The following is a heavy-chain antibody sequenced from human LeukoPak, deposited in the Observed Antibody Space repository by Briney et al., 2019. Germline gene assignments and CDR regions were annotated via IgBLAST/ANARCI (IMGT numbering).Heavy chain of an antibody. CDR2: ISSSSSYI. J-gene: IGHJ4*02. V-gene: IGHV3-21*01. Sequence: GGSLRLSCAASGFTFSSYSMNWVRQAPEKGLEWVSSISSSSSYIYYADSVKGRFTISRDNAKNSLYLQMNSLRAEDTAVYYCARDRAVAGTISPDYWGQGTLVTVSS. CDR1: GFTFSSYS. CDR3: ARDRAVAGTISPDY. D-gene: IGHD6-19*01.